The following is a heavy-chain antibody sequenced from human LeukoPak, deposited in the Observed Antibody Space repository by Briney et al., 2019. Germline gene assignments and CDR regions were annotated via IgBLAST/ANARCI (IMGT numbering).Heavy chain of an antibody. J-gene: IGHJ4*02. CDR1: GGSVSSGSYY. CDR2: IYYSGST. D-gene: IGHD4-17*01. CDR3: ASSRSQGHDYGDYRLGY. V-gene: IGHV4-61*01. Sequence: PSETLSLTCTASGGSVSSGSYYWSWIRQPPGKGLEWIGYIYYSGSTNYNPSLKSRVTISVDTSKNQFSLKLSSVTAADTAVYYCASSRSQGHDYGDYRLGYWGQGTLVTVSS.